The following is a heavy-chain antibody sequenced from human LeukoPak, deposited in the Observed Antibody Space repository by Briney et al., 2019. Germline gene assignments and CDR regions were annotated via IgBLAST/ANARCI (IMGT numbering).Heavy chain of an antibody. CDR3: AKRGYCTSTTCYKEGFYFDY. CDR1: RYTFTGYY. D-gene: IGHD2-2*02. CDR2: ISPYSGNT. J-gene: IGHJ4*02. V-gene: IGHV1-18*04. Sequence: GASVKVSCKASRYTFTGYYMHWVRQAPGQGLEWMGWISPYSGNTNYAQKFQGRVTMTTDTSTSTAYMELRSLRSDDTAVYYCAKRGYCTSTTCYKEGFYFDYWGQGSLVIVSS.